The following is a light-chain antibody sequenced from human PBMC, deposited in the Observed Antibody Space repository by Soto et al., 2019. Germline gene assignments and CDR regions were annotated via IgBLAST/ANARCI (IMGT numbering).Light chain of an antibody. CDR1: QGIRRS. CDR2: EGS. J-gene: IGKJ5*01. V-gene: IGKV1-9*01. Sequence: ASQGIRRSLDRSQQQXGKASKLLIYEGSXLKSGVTSRLSRRGSARDFTLTISGMQAEDFATYYCRQLNGYPFTFGQGGQMEIK. CDR3: RQLNGYPFT.